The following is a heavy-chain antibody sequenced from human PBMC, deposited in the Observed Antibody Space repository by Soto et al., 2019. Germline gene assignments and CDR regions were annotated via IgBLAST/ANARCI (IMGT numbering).Heavy chain of an antibody. Sequence: QVQLQESGPGLVKPSETLSLTCTVSGGSISSYYWSWIRQPPGKGLEWIGYIYYSGSTNYNPSLKSRVTISVHTSNNQLSLKLSSVTAADTAVYYCARGGAGIYYYGMDVWGQGTTVTVSS. J-gene: IGHJ6*02. D-gene: IGHD1-26*01. V-gene: IGHV4-59*01. CDR2: IYYSGST. CDR1: GGSISSYY. CDR3: ARGGAGIYYYGMDV.